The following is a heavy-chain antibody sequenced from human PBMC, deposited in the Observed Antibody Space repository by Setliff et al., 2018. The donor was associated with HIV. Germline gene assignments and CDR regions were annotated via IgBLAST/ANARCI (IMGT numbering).Heavy chain of an antibody. Sequence: PSETLSLTCAVSRSYISGSYYWAWIRQPPGKGLEWIGNIYPSGSIHPSGATNYNPSLKGRVTISLDTSNNQFSLKVNSVTAADTAMYYCAISIVGVTSEMYWAQGTLVTVSS. CDR2: IYPSGSIHPSGAT. CDR1: RSYISGSYY. V-gene: IGHV4-38-2*01. CDR3: AISIVGVTSEMY. D-gene: IGHD2-21*02. J-gene: IGHJ4*02.